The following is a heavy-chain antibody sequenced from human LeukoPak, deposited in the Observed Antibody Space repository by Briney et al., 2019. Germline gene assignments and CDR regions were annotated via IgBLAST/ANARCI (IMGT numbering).Heavy chain of an antibody. Sequence: ASVKVSCKASGYTFTSYGISWVRQAPGQGLELMGWISAYNGNTNYAQKLQGRVTMTTDTSTSTAYMELRSLRSDDTAVYYCARGHGDVDTAPIPYYWGQGTLVTVSS. CDR1: GYTFTSYG. D-gene: IGHD5-18*01. CDR3: ARGHGDVDTAPIPYY. V-gene: IGHV1-18*01. CDR2: ISAYNGNT. J-gene: IGHJ4*02.